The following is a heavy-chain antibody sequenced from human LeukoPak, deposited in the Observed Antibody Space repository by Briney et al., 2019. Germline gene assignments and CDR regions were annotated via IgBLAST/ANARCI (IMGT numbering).Heavy chain of an antibody. CDR2: IYYGGST. CDR1: SGSISSSSYF. CDR3: ARPSGTTGTTGAFDY. D-gene: IGHD1-1*01. Sequence: SETLSLTCTISSGSISSSSYFWGWIRQPPGKGLEWIGTIYYGGSTYYNPSLKSRVTISVDTSKNQFSLKLSSVTAADTAVYYCARPSGTTGTTGAFDYWGQGTLVTVSS. J-gene: IGHJ4*02. V-gene: IGHV4-39*01.